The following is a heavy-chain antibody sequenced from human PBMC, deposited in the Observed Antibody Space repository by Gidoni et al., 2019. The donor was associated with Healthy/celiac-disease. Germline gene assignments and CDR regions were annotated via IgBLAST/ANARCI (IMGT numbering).Heavy chain of an antibody. D-gene: IGHD6-13*01. CDR1: GGSFSGYY. Sequence: QVQLQQWGAGLLKPSETLSLTCAVYGGSFSGYYWSWIRQPPGKGLEWIGEINHSGSTNYNPSLKSRVTISVDTSKNQFSLKLSSVTAADTAVYYCASRQQQLAAFDIWGQGTMVTVSS. CDR2: INHSGST. J-gene: IGHJ3*02. CDR3: ASRQQQLAAFDI. V-gene: IGHV4-34*01.